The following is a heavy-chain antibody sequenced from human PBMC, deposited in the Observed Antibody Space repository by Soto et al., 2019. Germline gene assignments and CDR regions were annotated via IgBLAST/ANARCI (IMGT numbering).Heavy chain of an antibody. V-gene: IGHV3-48*02. CDR1: GFTFSSYS. J-gene: IGHJ3*02. CDR2: ISSSSSTI. D-gene: IGHD3-22*01. Sequence: PGGSLRLSCAASGFTFSSYSMNWVRQAPGKGLEWVSYISSSSSTIYYADSVKGRFTISRDNAKNSLYLQMNSLRDEGTAVYYCAREVVVITYDAFDIWGQGTMVTVSS. CDR3: AREVVVITYDAFDI.